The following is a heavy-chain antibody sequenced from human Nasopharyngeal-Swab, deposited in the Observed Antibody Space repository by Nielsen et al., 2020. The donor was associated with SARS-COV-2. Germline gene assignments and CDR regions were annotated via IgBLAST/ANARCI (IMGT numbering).Heavy chain of an antibody. J-gene: IGHJ4*02. CDR3: ASAHRAYGDSGYYPLDY. V-gene: IGHV3-48*04. CDR1: GFTFSSYA. D-gene: IGHD3-22*01. Sequence: GESLKISCAASGFTFSSYAMSWVRQAPGKGLEWVSYITSSSGIIYYADSVKGRFTISRDNAKNLLYLQMNSLRAEDTAVYYCASAHRAYGDSGYYPLDYWGKGTLVTVSS. CDR2: ITSSSGII.